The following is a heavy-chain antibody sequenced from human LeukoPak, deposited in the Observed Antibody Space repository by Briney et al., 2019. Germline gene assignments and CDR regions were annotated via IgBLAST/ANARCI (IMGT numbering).Heavy chain of an antibody. V-gene: IGHV5-51*01. CDR3: ARKYSVDTAMVDLDY. J-gene: IGHJ4*02. CDR1: GYSFTNYW. D-gene: IGHD5-18*01. CDR2: IYPRDSDT. Sequence: GESLKISCKPSGYSFTNYWIAWVRQMPGKGLEWMGIIYPRDSDTRYSPSFQGRVTISADKSINTAYLQWSSLKASDTAMYYCARKYSVDTAMVDLDYWGQGTLVTVSS.